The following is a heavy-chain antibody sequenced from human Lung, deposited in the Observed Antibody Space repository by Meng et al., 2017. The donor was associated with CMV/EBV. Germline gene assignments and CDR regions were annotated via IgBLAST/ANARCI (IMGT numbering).Heavy chain of an antibody. CDR2: MNPNRGNT. V-gene: IGHV1-8*01. CDR3: ARCQGACRTINCHGYRFSGMDL. D-gene: IGHD5-24*01. CDR1: GYTLRYHD. J-gene: IGHJ6*02. Sequence: SXXVSXXASGYTLRYHDIIWVRQDSGHGLEWAGWMNPNRGNTAYAQKFQGRVTMSRDTTTSIAYMDLSCLRFGNMTVYYWARCQGACRTINCHGYRFSGMDLXGHGXTVTVSS.